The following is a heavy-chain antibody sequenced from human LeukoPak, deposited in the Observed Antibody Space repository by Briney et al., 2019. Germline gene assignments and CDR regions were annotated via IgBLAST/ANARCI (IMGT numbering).Heavy chain of an antibody. D-gene: IGHD3-9*01. J-gene: IGHJ5*02. CDR1: GYSISSGSY. CDR3: ARAVSFVGTRYFDWPIPSDWFDP. V-gene: IGHV4-38-2*02. Sequence: PSETLSLTCTVSGYSISSGSYWGWIRQPPGKGLEWIGSIYHSGSTYYNPSLKSRVTISVDTSKNQFSLKLSSVTAADTAVYYCARAVSFVGTRYFDWPIPSDWFDPWGQGTLVTVSS. CDR2: IYHSGST.